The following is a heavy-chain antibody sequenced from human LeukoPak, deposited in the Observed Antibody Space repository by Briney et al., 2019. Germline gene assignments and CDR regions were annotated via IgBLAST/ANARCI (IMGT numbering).Heavy chain of an antibody. CDR1: GFTFSSYA. D-gene: IGHD6-6*01. Sequence: GGSLRLSCAASGFTFSSYAMSWVRQAPGKGREWVSAISGSGGSTYYADSVKGRFTISRDNSKNTLYLQMNSLRAEDTAVYYCAKEYSSSFFAGSFAFDIWGQGTMVTVSS. CDR3: AKEYSSSFFAGSFAFDI. V-gene: IGHV3-23*01. CDR2: ISGSGGST. J-gene: IGHJ3*02.